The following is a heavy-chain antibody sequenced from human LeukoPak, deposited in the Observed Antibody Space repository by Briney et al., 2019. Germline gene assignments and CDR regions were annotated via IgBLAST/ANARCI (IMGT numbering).Heavy chain of an antibody. CDR1: GFTVSSNY. J-gene: IGHJ4*02. D-gene: IGHD5-18*01. V-gene: IGHV3-53*01. CDR3: AREGQSTAFDY. CDR2: VYSGGRT. Sequence: GGSLRLSCAASGFTVSSNYMNWVRQAPGKGLEWVSVVYSGGRTYYADSVKGRFTISRDNSKNALYLQMNSLRAEDTAVYHCAREGQSTAFDYWGQGTLVTVSS.